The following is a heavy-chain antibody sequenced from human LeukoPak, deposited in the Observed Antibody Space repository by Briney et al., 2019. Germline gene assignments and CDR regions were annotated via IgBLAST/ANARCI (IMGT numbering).Heavy chain of an antibody. CDR3: ARKSYSGIGPDGFDI. D-gene: IGHD5-12*01. J-gene: IGHJ3*02. CDR2: INAGNGNT. V-gene: IGHV1-3*01. Sequence: GASVKVSCKASGYTFTSYAMYWVRQAPGQRLEWMGWINAGNGNTKYSQKFQDRVTFTKDTSADTAYMELSSLRSEDTAVYYCARKSYSGIGPDGFDIWGQGTMVTVSS. CDR1: GYTFTSYA.